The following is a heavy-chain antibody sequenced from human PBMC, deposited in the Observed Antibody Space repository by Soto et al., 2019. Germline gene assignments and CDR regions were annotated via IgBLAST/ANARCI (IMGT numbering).Heavy chain of an antibody. Sequence: GGSLRLSCAASGFTVSSKYMSWVRQAPGKELERVSLIQSGGPTYYADSVKGRFTISRDTSENTLHLQMNSLRAEDTAFYYCAKARCTSSTCYVPDSWGQGTLVTVSS. CDR3: AKARCTSSTCYVPDS. CDR2: IQSGGPT. CDR1: GFTVSSKY. D-gene: IGHD2-8*01. V-gene: IGHV3-66*01. J-gene: IGHJ5*01.